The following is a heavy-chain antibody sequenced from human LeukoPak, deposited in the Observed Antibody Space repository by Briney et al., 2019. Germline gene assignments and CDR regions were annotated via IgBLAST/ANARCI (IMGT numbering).Heavy chain of an antibody. V-gene: IGHV3-48*03. CDR1: GFTFSNYE. J-gene: IGHJ3*02. CDR2: ISSSGSTM. Sequence: GGSLRLSCAASGFTFSNYEINWVRRAPGKGLEWVSYISSSGSTMYFADSVRGRFTISRDNAKNSLYLQMNSLRAEDTAVYYCTRGHPNMDTDAFDIWGQGTMVTVSP. CDR3: TRGHPNMDTDAFDI. D-gene: IGHD5-18*01.